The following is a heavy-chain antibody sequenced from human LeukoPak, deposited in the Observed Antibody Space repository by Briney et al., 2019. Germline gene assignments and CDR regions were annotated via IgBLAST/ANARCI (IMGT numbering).Heavy chain of an antibody. CDR1: GGSIGTYY. Sequence: AETLSLTCTVSGGSIGTYYWSWLRQPPGKGLEWIGYVYYFARTDYNPSLESRATISVDASKNQFSLKVRSVTAQDTAVYYCGKLGSPRAYWGQGILVTVSS. J-gene: IGHJ4*02. D-gene: IGHD1-26*01. CDR3: GKLGSPRAY. V-gene: IGHV4-59*01. CDR2: VYYFART.